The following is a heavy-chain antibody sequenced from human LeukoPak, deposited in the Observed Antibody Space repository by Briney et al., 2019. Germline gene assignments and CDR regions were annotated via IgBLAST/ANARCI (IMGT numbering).Heavy chain of an antibody. CDR1: GGTFSSYA. V-gene: IGHV1-69*13. Sequence: ASVKVSCKASGGTFSSYAISWVRQAPGQGLEWMGGIIPIFGTANYAQKFQGRVTITADGSTSTAYMELSSLRSEDTAVYYCARDGHGSGSYYFDYWGQGTLVTVPS. CDR2: IIPIFGTA. J-gene: IGHJ4*02. D-gene: IGHD3-10*01. CDR3: ARDGHGSGSYYFDY.